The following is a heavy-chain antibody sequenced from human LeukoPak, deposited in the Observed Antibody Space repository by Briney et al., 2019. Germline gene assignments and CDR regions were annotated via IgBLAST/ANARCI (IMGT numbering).Heavy chain of an antibody. J-gene: IGHJ6*03. Sequence: SETLSLTCTVSGGSISSSSYYWGWIRQPPGKGLEWIGSIYYSGSTYYNPSLKSRVTISVDTSKNQFSLKLSSVTAADTAVYYCARRPYCSSTSCGYYYYYMDVWGKGTTVTVSS. CDR2: IYYSGST. CDR3: ARRPYCSSTSCGYYYYYMDV. V-gene: IGHV4-39*01. CDR1: GGSISSSSYY. D-gene: IGHD2-2*01.